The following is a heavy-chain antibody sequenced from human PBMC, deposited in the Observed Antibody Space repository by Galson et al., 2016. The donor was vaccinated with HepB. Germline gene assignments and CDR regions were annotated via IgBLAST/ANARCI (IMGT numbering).Heavy chain of an antibody. Sequence: LSLTCTVSGGSVSSSNYYWGWIRQPPGKGLEWIGTVYYSGSTYYKSSLKSRITISVDTSKNQFSLILRSVTAADTAVYYCARHEYFFGSGTDRWFDPWGQGTLVTVSS. J-gene: IGHJ5*02. CDR2: VYYSGST. CDR3: ARHEYFFGSGTDRWFDP. D-gene: IGHD3-10*01. V-gene: IGHV4-39*01. CDR1: GGSVSSSNYY.